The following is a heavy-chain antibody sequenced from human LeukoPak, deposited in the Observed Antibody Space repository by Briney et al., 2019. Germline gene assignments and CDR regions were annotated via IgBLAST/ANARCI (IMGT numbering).Heavy chain of an antibody. CDR2: ISGSGGST. CDR3: AKGSKSTRTLYYYYYYYMDV. CDR1: GFTFSSYA. Sequence: GGSLRLSCVASGFTFSSYAMSWVRQAPGKGLEWVSAISGSGGSTYYADSVKGRFTTSRDNSKNTLYLQMNSLRAEDTAVYYCAKGSKSTRTLYYYYYYYMDVWGKGTTVTVSS. V-gene: IGHV3-23*01. J-gene: IGHJ6*03.